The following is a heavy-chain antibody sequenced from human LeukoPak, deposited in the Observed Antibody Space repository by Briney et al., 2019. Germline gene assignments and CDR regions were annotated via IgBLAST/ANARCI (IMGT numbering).Heavy chain of an antibody. CDR2: INPKSGGT. J-gene: IGHJ4*02. V-gene: IGHV1-2*02. Sequence: ASVKVSCKASGYTFTGYYMHWVRQAPGQGLEWMGWINPKSGGTNYAQNFRGRVTMTRDTTISTAYMELSRLRSDDTAVFYCATLMAHLDYWGQGTLVTVSS. D-gene: IGHD2-8*01. CDR1: GYTFTGYY. CDR3: ATLMAHLDY.